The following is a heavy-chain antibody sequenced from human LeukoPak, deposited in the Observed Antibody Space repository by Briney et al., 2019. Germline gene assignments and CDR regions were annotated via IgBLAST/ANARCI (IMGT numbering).Heavy chain of an antibody. J-gene: IGHJ4*02. CDR2: IDHRGSS. Sequence: SETLSLTCDVYGGSLSDHYWSWIRQPPGKGLEWIGEIDHRGSSNYNPSLKSRATISLGTSKNQFSLKLTSMTAADTALYFCARLAYTSGWYYFDYWGQGTLVTVSS. V-gene: IGHV4-34*01. CDR1: GGSLSDHY. D-gene: IGHD6-19*01. CDR3: ARLAYTSGWYYFDY.